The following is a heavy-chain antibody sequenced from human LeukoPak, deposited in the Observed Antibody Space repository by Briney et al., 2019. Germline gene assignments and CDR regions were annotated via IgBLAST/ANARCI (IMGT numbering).Heavy chain of an antibody. CDR3: ARDLVRQLAYCGGDCYSPFDP. V-gene: IGHV3-33*01. D-gene: IGHD2-21*02. J-gene: IGHJ5*02. CDR1: GFTFSSHG. Sequence: GGSLRLSCAASGFTFSSHGMHWVRQAPGKGLEWVAVIWYDGSNKYYADSVKGRFTISRDNSKNTLYLQMNSLRAEDTAVYYCARDLVRQLAYCGGDCYSPFDPWGQGTLVTVSS. CDR2: IWYDGSNK.